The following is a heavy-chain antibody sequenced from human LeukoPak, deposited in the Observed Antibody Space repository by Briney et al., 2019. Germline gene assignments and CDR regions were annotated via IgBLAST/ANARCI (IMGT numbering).Heavy chain of an antibody. CDR3: ATFIIGPTIDY. Sequence: PGGSLRLSCAASGFTFSSYWMSWVRQAPGKGLEWVANIKQDGSEKYYVDSVKGRFTISRDNAKNSVYLQMNSLRAEDTAVYYCATFIIGPTIDYWGQGTLVTVSS. J-gene: IGHJ4*02. V-gene: IGHV3-7*01. D-gene: IGHD1-20*01. CDR2: IKQDGSEK. CDR1: GFTFSSYW.